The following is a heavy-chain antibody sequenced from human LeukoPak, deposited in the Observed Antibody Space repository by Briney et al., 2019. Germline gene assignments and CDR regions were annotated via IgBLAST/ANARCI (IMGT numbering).Heavy chain of an antibody. CDR1: GFTFSRYG. CDR3: ATHYYASGNYYNPIFY. CDR2: IRYDESDK. V-gene: IGHV3-30*02. D-gene: IGHD3-10*01. J-gene: IGHJ4*02. Sequence: PGGSLRLSCAASGFTFSRYGMHCVRQAPGKGLEWVAFIRYDESDKKYKDSVKGRFTVSKDNSKNTLSLQMHSLRVENTAVYYCATHYYASGNYYNPIFYWGQGALVTVSS.